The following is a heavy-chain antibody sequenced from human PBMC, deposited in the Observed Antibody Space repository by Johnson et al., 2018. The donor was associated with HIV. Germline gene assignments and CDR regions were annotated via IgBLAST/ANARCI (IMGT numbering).Heavy chain of an antibody. J-gene: IGHJ3*02. V-gene: IGHV3-11*04. CDR1: GFTFRDYY. Sequence: QVQLVESGGGLVKPGGSLRLSCAASGFTFRDYYMSWIRQAPGKGLEWISYISTSGNIINYVDSVKGRFTMSRDNSKNTLYLQLNNLRAEDTAVYYCARGAFLKVYVSDDAFDIWGQGTMVTVSS. CDR3: ARGAFLKVYVSDDAFDI. D-gene: IGHD2-8*01. CDR2: ISTSGNII.